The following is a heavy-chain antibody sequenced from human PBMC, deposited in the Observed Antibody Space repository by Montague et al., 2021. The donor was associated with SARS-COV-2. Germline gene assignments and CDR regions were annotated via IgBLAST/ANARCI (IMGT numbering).Heavy chain of an antibody. J-gene: IGHJ5*02. CDR2: IYWDDDK. Sequence: PALAKPSKTLTLTCTFSGFSLNTSGEGVGWVRQPPGKALEWLALIYWDDDKRYSPSLKSRSTISKDTTKNEVVLTVANMDPVDTATYYCARYGDYGSWFDPWGQGTLVTVSS. D-gene: IGHD4-17*01. V-gene: IGHV2-5*02. CDR3: ARYGDYGSWFDP. CDR1: GFSLNTSGEG.